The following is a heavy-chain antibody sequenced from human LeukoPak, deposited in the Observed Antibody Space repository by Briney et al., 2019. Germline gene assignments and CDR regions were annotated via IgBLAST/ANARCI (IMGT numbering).Heavy chain of an antibody. CDR3: AKERDSRGYFDY. CDR2: ISGSGGST. D-gene: IGHD3-22*01. Sequence: GGSLRLSCAVSGFTFSTYAMSWVRQAPGKGLEWVSAISGSGGSTYYADSVKGRFTISRDNSKNTLSLQMNSLSAEDTAVFYCAKERDSRGYFDYWGQGTLVTVSS. CDR1: GFTFSTYA. J-gene: IGHJ4*02. V-gene: IGHV3-23*01.